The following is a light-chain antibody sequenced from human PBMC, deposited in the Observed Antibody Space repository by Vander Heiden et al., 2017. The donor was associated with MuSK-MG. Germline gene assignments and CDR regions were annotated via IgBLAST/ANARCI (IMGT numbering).Light chain of an antibody. V-gene: IGLV3-1*01. CDR2: QDT. CDR3: QAWDSSTVV. J-gene: IGLJ2*01. CDR1: RLTDKY. Sequence: SYELTQPPSVSVSPGQTASITCSGERLTDKYSSWYQQKPGQSPVLVIYQDTRRPSGIPEGFSGSNSGNTATLTISGTQAMDEADYYCQAWDSSTVVFGGGTKLTVL.